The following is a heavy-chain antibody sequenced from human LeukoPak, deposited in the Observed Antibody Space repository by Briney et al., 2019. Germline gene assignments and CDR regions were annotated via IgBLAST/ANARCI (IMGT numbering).Heavy chain of an antibody. CDR2: VNYKGST. CDR3: ARGSRFDGYCAAGTCYSAYYDY. CDR1: GESFNDYF. V-gene: IGHV4-34*01. D-gene: IGHD2-15*01. J-gene: IGHJ4*02. Sequence: SETLSLTCAVYGESFNDYFWNWIRQPPGKGLEWIGEVNYKGSTCYNSSLKSRVSMSVDTSKKQIFLKLRSVTATDTAMYFCARGSRFDGYCAAGTCYSAYYDYWGPGTPVTVSS.